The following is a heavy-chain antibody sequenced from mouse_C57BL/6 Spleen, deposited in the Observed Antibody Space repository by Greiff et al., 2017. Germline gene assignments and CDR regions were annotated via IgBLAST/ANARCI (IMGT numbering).Heavy chain of an antibody. CDR3: ARDYGSRRFAY. Sequence: EVKLVESGGGLVKPGGSLKLSCAASGFTFSDYGMHWVRQAPEKGLEWVAYISSGSSTIYYAATVKGRFTISRDNAKNSLFLQMTSLRSEDTAMYYCARDYGSRRFAYWGQGTLVTVSA. V-gene: IGHV5-17*01. D-gene: IGHD1-1*01. CDR2: ISSGSSTI. CDR1: GFTFSDYG. J-gene: IGHJ3*01.